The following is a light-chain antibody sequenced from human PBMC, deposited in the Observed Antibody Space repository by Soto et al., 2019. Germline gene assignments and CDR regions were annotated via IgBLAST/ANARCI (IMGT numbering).Light chain of an antibody. V-gene: IGKV1-5*03. CDR3: QQYINRWT. J-gene: IGKJ1*01. CDR2: KAS. Sequence: DIQMTQSPSTLSASVGDRVTITCRASQSISPWLAWYQQKPGKAPKLLIYKASSLQSGVPSRFSGSGSGTEFILTISSLQPDDFATYYCQQYINRWTFGQGTKLEIK. CDR1: QSISPW.